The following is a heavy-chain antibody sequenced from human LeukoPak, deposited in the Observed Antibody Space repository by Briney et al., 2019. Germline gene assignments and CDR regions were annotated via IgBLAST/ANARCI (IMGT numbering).Heavy chain of an antibody. D-gene: IGHD1-26*01. CDR1: GGSISSYY. J-gene: IGHJ6*03. V-gene: IGHV4-59*01. CDR2: IYYSGST. CDR3: ARVPIVGASYMDV. Sequence: PSETLSLTCTVSGGSISSYYWSWIRRPPGKGLEWIGYIYYSGSTNYNPSLKSRVTISVDTSKNQFSLKLSSVTAADTAVYYCARVPIVGASYMDVWGKGTTVTVSS.